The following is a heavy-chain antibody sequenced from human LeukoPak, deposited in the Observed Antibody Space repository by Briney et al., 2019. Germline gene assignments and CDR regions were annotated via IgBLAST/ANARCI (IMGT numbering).Heavy chain of an antibody. D-gene: IGHD3-22*01. CDR2: ISGSGGST. J-gene: IGHJ3*02. Sequence: GGSLRLSCAASGLTFSSYAMSWVRQAPGKGLEWVSAISGSGGSTYYADSVKGRFTISRDNSKNTLYLQMNSLRAEDTAVYYCAKPPNYYDTTGHAFDIWGQGTMVTVSS. V-gene: IGHV3-23*01. CDR3: AKPPNYYDTTGHAFDI. CDR1: GLTFSSYA.